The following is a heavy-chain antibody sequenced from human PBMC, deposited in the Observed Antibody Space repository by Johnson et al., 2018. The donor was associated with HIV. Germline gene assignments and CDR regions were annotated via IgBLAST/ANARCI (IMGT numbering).Heavy chain of an antibody. V-gene: IGHV3-9*01. CDR2: ISWNSGSI. D-gene: IGHD3-10*01. J-gene: IGHJ3*02. CDR1: GFTVADNY. Sequence: VQLVESGGGLVQPGGSLRLSCTASGFTVADNYMTWVRQAPGKGLEWVSGISWNSGSIGYADSVKGRFTISRDNAKNSLYLQMNSLRAEDTALYYCAKEAAMVQGGAFDIWGQGTMVTVSS. CDR3: AKEAAMVQGGAFDI.